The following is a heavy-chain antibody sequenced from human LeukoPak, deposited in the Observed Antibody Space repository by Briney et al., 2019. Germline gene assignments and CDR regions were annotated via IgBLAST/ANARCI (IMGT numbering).Heavy chain of an antibody. D-gene: IGHD2-2*01. Sequence: SETLSLTCSVSGVSVSTTTYYWGWIRQPPGKGLEWIGSYSSGSTYSNPSLKSRVFISVDTSKNQFSLKLSSVTAADTAVYYCARSIGAAAHFDSWGQGTLVTVSS. CDR3: ARSIGAAAHFDS. J-gene: IGHJ4*02. V-gene: IGHV4-39*07. CDR1: GVSVSTTTYY. CDR2: YSSGST.